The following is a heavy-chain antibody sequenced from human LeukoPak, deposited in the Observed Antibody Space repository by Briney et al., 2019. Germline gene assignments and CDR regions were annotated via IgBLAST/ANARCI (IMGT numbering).Heavy chain of an antibody. D-gene: IGHD2-2*01. CDR1: GYTFTSYD. Sequence: ASVKVSCKASGYTFTSYDINWVRQATGQGLEWMGWMNPNSGNTGYAQKFQGRVTMTRNTSISTAYMELSSLRSGDTAVYYCARGEGYCSSTSCPLDYWGQGTLVTVSS. CDR3: ARGEGYCSSTSCPLDY. V-gene: IGHV1-8*01. J-gene: IGHJ4*02. CDR2: MNPNSGNT.